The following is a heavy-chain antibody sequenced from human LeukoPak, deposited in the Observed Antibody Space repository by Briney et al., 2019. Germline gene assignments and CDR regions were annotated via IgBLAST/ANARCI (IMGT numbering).Heavy chain of an antibody. Sequence: SETLSLTCTVSGGSISSYYWSWIRQPPGKGLEWIGYIYYSGSTNYNPSFKSRVTISVDTSKNQFSLKLSSVTAADTAVYYCARTRTYYDILTGYYGGSSTDYWGQGTLVTVSS. D-gene: IGHD3-9*01. V-gene: IGHV4-59*12. CDR2: IYYSGST. CDR3: ARTRTYYDILTGYYGGSSTDY. J-gene: IGHJ4*02. CDR1: GGSISSYY.